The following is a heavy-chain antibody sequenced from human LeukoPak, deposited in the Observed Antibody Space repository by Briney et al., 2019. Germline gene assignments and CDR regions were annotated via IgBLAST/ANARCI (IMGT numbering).Heavy chain of an antibody. J-gene: IGHJ6*02. CDR3: AKHQQVYGDSPMDV. V-gene: IGHV3-23*01. D-gene: IGHD4-17*01. CDR2: ISGSGGRT. CDR1: GFTFNTYA. Sequence: GGSLRLSCAASGFTFNTYAMSWVRQAPGKGLEWVSTISGSGGRTYYADSVKGRFTISRDNSKNTLYLQMNSLRAEDTAIYYCAKHQQVYGDSPMDVWGQGTTVTVSS.